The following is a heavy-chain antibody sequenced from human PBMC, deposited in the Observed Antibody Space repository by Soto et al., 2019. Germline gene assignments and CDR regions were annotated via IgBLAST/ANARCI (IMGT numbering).Heavy chain of an antibody. CDR1: GYSFTSYA. V-gene: IGHV1-3*01. CDR2: INAGNGNT. J-gene: IGHJ5*02. Sequence: ASVKVSCKASGYSFTSYAMHWVRQAPGQRFEWMGWINAGNGNTKYSQKFQGRVTITRDTSASTAYMELSSLRSEDTAVYYCARSIVVVPAATYNWFDPWGQGTLVTVSS. D-gene: IGHD2-2*01. CDR3: ARSIVVVPAATYNWFDP.